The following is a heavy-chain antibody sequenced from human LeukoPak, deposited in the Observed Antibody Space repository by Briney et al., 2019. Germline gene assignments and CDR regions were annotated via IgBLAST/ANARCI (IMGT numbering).Heavy chain of an antibody. CDR2: IKSKTDGGTT. CDR3: TTDELRYFDWLFNYFDY. CDR1: GFTFSNAW. J-gene: IGHJ4*02. V-gene: IGHV3-15*01. D-gene: IGHD3-9*01. Sequence: GGSLRLSCAASGFTFSNAWMSWVRQAPGKGLEWVGRIKSKTDGGTTDYAAPVKGRFTISRDDSKNTLYLQMNSLETEDTAVYYCTTDELRYFDWLFNYFDYWGQGTLVTVSS.